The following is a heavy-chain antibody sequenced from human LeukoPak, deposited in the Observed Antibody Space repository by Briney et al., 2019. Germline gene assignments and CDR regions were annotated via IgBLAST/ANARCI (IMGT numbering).Heavy chain of an antibody. CDR3: AKDLLHYDFWSGYSHHDAFDI. Sequence: HPGGSLRLSCAASGFTFSSYAMSWVRQAPGKGLEWVSAISGSGGSTYYADSVKGRFTISRDNSKNTLYLQMNSLRAEYTAVYYCAKDLLHYDFWSGYSHHDAFDIWGQGTMVTVSS. J-gene: IGHJ3*02. CDR2: ISGSGGST. V-gene: IGHV3-23*01. D-gene: IGHD3-3*01. CDR1: GFTFSSYA.